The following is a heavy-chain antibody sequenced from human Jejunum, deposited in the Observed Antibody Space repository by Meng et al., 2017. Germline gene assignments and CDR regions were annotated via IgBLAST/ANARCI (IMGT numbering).Heavy chain of an antibody. Sequence: SQSPSLTGTVSGGSISSNYWSWIRQPPGKGPEWIGYIYYSGSTNYNPSLKSRVTISVDRSKSQFSLKLDSVTAADSAVYYCARNWGGHYFYFDLWGRGTLVTVSS. J-gene: IGHJ2*01. CDR1: GGSISSNY. CDR2: IYYSGST. V-gene: IGHV4-59*01. D-gene: IGHD7-27*01. CDR3: ARNWGGHYFYFDL.